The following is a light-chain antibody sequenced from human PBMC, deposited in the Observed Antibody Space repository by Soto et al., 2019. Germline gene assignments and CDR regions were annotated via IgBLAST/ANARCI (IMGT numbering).Light chain of an antibody. V-gene: IGKV1-5*01. Sequence: DIQMTQSPSTLSASVGDRVTITCRARQSISRWLAWYQQKPGKAPKLLINDASSLESGVPSRFSGSGSGTEFTLTINSLQPDDSATYYCQQYNSYLYTFGQGTKLEIK. CDR1: QSISRW. J-gene: IGKJ2*01. CDR2: DAS. CDR3: QQYNSYLYT.